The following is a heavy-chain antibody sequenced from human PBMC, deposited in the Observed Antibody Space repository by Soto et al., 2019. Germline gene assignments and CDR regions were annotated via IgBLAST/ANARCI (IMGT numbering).Heavy chain of an antibody. Sequence: ASVKVSCKASGFTFTSSAVQWVRQARGQRLEWIGWIVVGSGNTNYAQKFQERVTISRDNAKDSLFLQMDSLSADDTAVYYCARRFSQYYGLEVWGQGTTVTVSS. D-gene: IGHD3-3*01. J-gene: IGHJ6*02. CDR1: GFTFTSSA. CDR3: ARRFSQYYGLEV. V-gene: IGHV1-58*01. CDR2: IVVGSGNT.